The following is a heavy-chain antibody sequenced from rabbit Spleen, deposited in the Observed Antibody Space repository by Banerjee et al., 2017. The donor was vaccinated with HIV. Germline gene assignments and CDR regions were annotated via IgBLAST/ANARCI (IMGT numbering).Heavy chain of an antibody. CDR2: IDPVFGST. V-gene: IGHV1S39*01. D-gene: IGHD2-1*01. CDR3: ARGSATMTLVITGYYLSV. CDR1: GFTLSSYYM. J-gene: IGHJ4*01. Sequence: QEQLKESGGGLVQPGGSLKLSCKASGFTLSSYYMNWVRQAPGKGLEWIGYIDPVFGSTYYANWVNGRFTVSKTSSTTVTLQMTSLTAADTATYFCARGSATMTLVITGYYLSVWGPGTLVTVS.